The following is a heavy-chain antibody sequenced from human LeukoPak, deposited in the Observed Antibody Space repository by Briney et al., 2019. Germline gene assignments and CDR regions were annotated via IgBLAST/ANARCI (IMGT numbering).Heavy chain of an antibody. CDR2: INHSGST. CDR3: ARPDSSGYYYGGYYFDY. J-gene: IGHJ4*02. CDR1: GGSFSGYY. V-gene: IGHV4-34*01. D-gene: IGHD3-22*01. Sequence: SETLSLTCAVYGGSFSGYYGSWIRQPPGKGLESIGEINHSGSTNYNPSLKSRVTISVDTSKNQFSLKLSSVTAADTAVYYCARPDSSGYYYGGYYFDYWGQGTLVTVSS.